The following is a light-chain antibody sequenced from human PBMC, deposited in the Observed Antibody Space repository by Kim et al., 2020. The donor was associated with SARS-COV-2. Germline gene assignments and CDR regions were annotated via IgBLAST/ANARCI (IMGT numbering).Light chain of an antibody. Sequence: SVSPGASATLSCRASQRLSSNLAWYQQNPGQAPRLLIYGASTRATGIPARFSGSGSGTEFTLTISSLPSEDFAVYYCQQYNNWITFGQGTRLEIK. J-gene: IGKJ5*01. CDR3: QQYNNWIT. V-gene: IGKV3-15*01. CDR2: GAS. CDR1: QRLSSN.